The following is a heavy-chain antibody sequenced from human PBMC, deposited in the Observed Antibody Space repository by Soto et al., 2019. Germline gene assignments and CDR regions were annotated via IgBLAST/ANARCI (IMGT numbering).Heavy chain of an antibody. CDR1: GGSISSGGYY. V-gene: IGHV4-31*03. Sequence: QVQLQESGPGLVKPSQTLSLTCTVSGGSISSGGYYWSWIRQHPGKGLEWIVYIYYSGSTYYNPSHKSRVNISVDTSKNQFSLKRRSVNAADTAVYYCARVSRYCRGGSCYSCDYWGQGTLVTVSS. CDR3: ARVSRYCRGGSCYSCDY. CDR2: IYYSGST. J-gene: IGHJ4*02. D-gene: IGHD2-15*01.